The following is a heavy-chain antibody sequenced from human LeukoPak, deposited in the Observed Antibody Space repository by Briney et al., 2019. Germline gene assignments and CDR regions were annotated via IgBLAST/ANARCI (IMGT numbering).Heavy chain of an antibody. CDR3: ARDWPYSGSYGDLGFDY. CDR1: GFTFSSYA. V-gene: IGHV3-30-3*01. CDR2: ISYDGSNK. J-gene: IGHJ4*02. Sequence: PGGSLRLSCAASGFTFSSYAMHWVRQAPGKGLEWVAVISYDGSNKYYADSVKGRFTISRDNSKNTLYLQMNSLRAEDTAVYYCARDWPYSGSYGDLGFDYWGQGTLVTVSS. D-gene: IGHD1-26*01.